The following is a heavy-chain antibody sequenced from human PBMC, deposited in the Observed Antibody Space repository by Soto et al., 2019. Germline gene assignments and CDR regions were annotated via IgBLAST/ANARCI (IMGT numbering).Heavy chain of an antibody. V-gene: IGHV4-30-4*01. J-gene: IGHJ5*02. CDR1: GGSISSGDYY. CDR2: IYYSGST. D-gene: IGHD3-3*01. CDR3: SRRSGYSPNWFDP. Sequence: QVQLQESGPGLVKPSQTLSLTCTVSGGSISSGDYYWSWIRQTPGNGLEWSGYIYYSGSTNYNPSLTNRVTISLETPKNQCSLKLSSVTAADSAVYYCSRRSGYSPNWFDPWGQGTMVTVSS.